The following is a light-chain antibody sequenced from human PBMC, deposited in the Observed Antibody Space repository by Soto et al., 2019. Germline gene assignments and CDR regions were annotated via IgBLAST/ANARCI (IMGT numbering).Light chain of an antibody. CDR3: SSYAGSNNYV. Sequence: QAVLTQPPSASGSPGQSVTISCTGTSCDVGGYNYVSWYQQHPGKAPKLMIYEVSKRPSGVPDRFSGSKSGNTASLTVSGLQAEDEADYYCSSYAGSNNYVFGTGIKVTVL. J-gene: IGLJ1*01. CDR2: EVS. V-gene: IGLV2-8*01. CDR1: SCDVGGYNY.